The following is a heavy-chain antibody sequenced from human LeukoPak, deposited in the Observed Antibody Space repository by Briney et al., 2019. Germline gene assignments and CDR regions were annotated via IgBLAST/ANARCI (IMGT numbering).Heavy chain of an antibody. CDR1: GYTFTSYD. D-gene: IGHD3-3*01. V-gene: IGHV1-8*01. J-gene: IGHJ3*02. Sequence: GASVKVSCKASGYTFTSYDINWVRQATGQGLEWMGWMNPNSGNTGYAQKFQGRVTMTRNTSISTAYMELSSLRSEDTAVYYCARPTGKLPGKWYFYDFWSGPPAHAAFDIWGQGTMVTVSS. CDR2: MNPNSGNT. CDR3: ARPTGKLPGKWYFYDFWSGPPAHAAFDI.